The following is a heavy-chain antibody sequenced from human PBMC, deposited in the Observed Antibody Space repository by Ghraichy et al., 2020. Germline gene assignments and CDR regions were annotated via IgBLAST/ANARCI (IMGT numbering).Heavy chain of an antibody. D-gene: IGHD7-27*01. V-gene: IGHV4-31*03. CDR3: ARDPLGLGSADY. CDR2: IYYSGST. J-gene: IGHJ4*02. CDR1: GGSISSGGYY. Sequence: SETLSLTCTVSGGSISSGGYYWNWIRQHPGKGLEWIGYIYYSGSTYYNPSLKSRVTISVDTSKNQFSLKLSSVTAADTAVYYCARDPLGLGSADYWGQGTLVTVSS.